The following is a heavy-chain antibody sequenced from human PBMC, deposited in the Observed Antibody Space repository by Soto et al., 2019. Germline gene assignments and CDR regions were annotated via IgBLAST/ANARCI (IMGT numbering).Heavy chain of an antibody. J-gene: IGHJ5*02. CDR3: ATVTTGTTVWYPP. CDR1: GYTFTDFY. D-gene: IGHD1-1*01. CDR2: INPKSGDT. Sequence: QVQLVQSGTEVKKPGASVTVSCKSSGYTFTDFYLHWLRQAPGQGLEWMGWINPKSGDTTSSQKFPGSVTMSMDTSFIPADTELPRLTSDDSAVYYGATVTTGTTVWYPPWGQGTRVTVSS. V-gene: IGHV1-2*02.